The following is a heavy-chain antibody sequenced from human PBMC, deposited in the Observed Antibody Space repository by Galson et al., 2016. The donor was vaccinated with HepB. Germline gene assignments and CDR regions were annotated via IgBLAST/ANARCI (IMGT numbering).Heavy chain of an antibody. D-gene: IGHD1-26*01. Sequence: SETLSLTCTVSGGSIDSYYWNWIRQPPGKGVEWIGYIYDSGTTNYNPSLKSRVTISVDTSKNQFSLNLSSVTAADTAVYYFARGPSGSYARWFDPWGQGALVTVSS. V-gene: IGHV4-59*01. CDR1: GGSIDSYY. CDR3: ARGPSGSYARWFDP. J-gene: IGHJ5*02. CDR2: IYDSGTT.